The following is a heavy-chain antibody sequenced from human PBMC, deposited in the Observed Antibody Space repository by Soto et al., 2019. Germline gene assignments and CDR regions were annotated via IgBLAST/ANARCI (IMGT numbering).Heavy chain of an antibody. D-gene: IGHD2-15*01. CDR1: GGSLSTNP. CDR3: ARRDSGGFYRFFDS. Sequence: ASVKVSCKASGGSLSTNPISWVRQAPGQGLEWMGGTGSGTGPGNHAQKFQGRLTVTADKSTSTVYMELTNLSSEDTAVYYCARRDSGGFYRFFDSWGQGTLVTVSS. CDR2: TGSGTGPG. J-gene: IGHJ4*02. V-gene: IGHV1-69*06.